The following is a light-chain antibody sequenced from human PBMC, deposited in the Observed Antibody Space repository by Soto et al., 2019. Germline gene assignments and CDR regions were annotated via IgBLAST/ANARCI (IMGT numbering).Light chain of an antibody. J-gene: IGKJ1*01. CDR1: QSISSSY. CDR3: QQYGSSAT. Sequence: EIVLTQSPGTLSLSPGERATLSCRASQSISSSYLAWHQQKPGQAPRLLIYDASKRATGIPDRFSGSGSGTDFTLTISRLEPEDFAVYYCQQYGSSATFGQGTKVDIK. V-gene: IGKV3-20*01. CDR2: DAS.